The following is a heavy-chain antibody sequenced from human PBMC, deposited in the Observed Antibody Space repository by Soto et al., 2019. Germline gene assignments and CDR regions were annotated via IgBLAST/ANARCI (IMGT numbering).Heavy chain of an antibody. CDR3: ARGDYFDTSGPFSDAFDI. Sequence: GGSLRLSCAASGFTFSTYAMGWVRQAPGKGLEWVSVISGSGDSTYYADSVKGRFTFSRDNSENTLYLQMNSLRAEDTAVYYCARGDYFDTSGPFSDAFDIWGQGVMVTVSS. CDR2: ISGSGDST. D-gene: IGHD3-22*01. V-gene: IGHV3-23*01. CDR1: GFTFSTYA. J-gene: IGHJ3*02.